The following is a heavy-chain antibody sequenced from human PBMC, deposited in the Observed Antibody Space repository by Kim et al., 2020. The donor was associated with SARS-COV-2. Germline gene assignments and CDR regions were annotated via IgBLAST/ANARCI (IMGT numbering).Heavy chain of an antibody. V-gene: IGHV4-34*01. D-gene: IGHD6-19*01. CDR3: ASAKWLVALYYYYGMDV. J-gene: IGHJ6*02. CDR2: INHSGST. CDR1: GGSFSGYY. Sequence: SETLSLTCAVYGGSFSGYYWSWIRQPPGKGLEWIGEINHSGSTNYNPSLKSRVTISVDTSKNQFSLKLSSVTAADTAVYYCASAKWLVALYYYYGMDVWGQGTTVTVSS.